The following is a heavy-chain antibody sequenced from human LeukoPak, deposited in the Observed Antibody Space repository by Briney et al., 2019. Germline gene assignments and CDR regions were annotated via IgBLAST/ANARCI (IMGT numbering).Heavy chain of an antibody. V-gene: IGHV3-33*06. CDR3: AKDPGYGLYYFDY. J-gene: IGHJ4*02. CDR2: IWYDGSNK. CDR1: GFTFSNYG. D-gene: IGHD5-18*01. Sequence: GGSLRLSCAASGFTFSNYGMHWVRQAPGKGLEWVAVIWYDGSNKYYADSVKGRFTISRDNSKNTLYLQMNSLRAEDTAVYYCAKDPGYGLYYFDYWGQGTLVTASS.